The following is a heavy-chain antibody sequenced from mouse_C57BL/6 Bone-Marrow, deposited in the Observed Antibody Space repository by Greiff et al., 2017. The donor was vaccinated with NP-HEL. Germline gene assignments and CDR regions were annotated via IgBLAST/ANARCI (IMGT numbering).Heavy chain of an antibody. CDR2: ILPGSGST. CDR3: ARRSRRQIWRYGSSYEDYFDY. Sequence: QVQLQQSGAELMKPGASVKLSCKATGYTFTGYWIEWVKQRPGHGLEWIGEILPGSGSTNYNEKFKGKATFTADTSSNTAYMQLSSLTTEDSAIYYCARRSRRQIWRYGSSYEDYFDYWGQGTTLTVSS. J-gene: IGHJ2*01. D-gene: IGHD1-1*01. CDR1: GYTFTGYW. V-gene: IGHV1-9*01.